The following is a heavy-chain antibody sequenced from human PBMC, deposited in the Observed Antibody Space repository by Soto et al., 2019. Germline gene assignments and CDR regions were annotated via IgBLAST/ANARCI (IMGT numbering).Heavy chain of an antibody. CDR3: ARSIVLIVYAGRTFDY. D-gene: IGHD2-8*01. CDR1: GGYISSSSYY. J-gene: IGHJ4*02. Sequence: SETLSLTCTVSGGYISSSSYYWGWIRQPPGKGLERIGKINHSGSTNYNPSLKSRVTISVDTSKKQFSLKLRSVTAADKAVYYCARSIVLIVYAGRTFDYWGQGTLVTVSS. V-gene: IGHV4-39*07. CDR2: INHSGST.